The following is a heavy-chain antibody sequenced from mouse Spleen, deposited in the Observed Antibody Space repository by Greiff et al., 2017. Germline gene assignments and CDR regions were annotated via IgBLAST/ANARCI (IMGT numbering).Heavy chain of an antibody. CDR1: GYTFTSYW. J-gene: IGHJ2*01. Sequence: QVQLQQPGAELVKPGASVKLSCKASGYTFTSYWMQWVKQRPGQGLEWIGEIDPSDSYTNYNQKFKGKATLTVDTSSSTAYMQLSSLTSEDSAVYYCARGRAYYYGSSDYFDYWGQGTTLTVSS. D-gene: IGHD1-1*01. CDR3: ARGRAYYYGSSDYFDY. V-gene: IGHV1-50*01. CDR2: IDPSDSYT.